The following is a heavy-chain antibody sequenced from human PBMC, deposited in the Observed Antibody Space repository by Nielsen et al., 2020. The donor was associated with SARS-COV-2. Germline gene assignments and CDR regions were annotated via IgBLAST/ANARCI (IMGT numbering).Heavy chain of an antibody. J-gene: IGHJ5*02. D-gene: IGHD2-15*01. CDR1: GGSISSGGYY. V-gene: IGHV4-31*01. CDR2: INYSGST. CDR3: AVEPASFCSGGSCYGGNWFDP. Sequence: SETLSLTCTVSGGSISSGGYYWSWIRQPPGKGLEWIGYINYSGSTYYNPSLKSPVTISVDTSKNQFSLKLSSVTAADTAVYYCAVEPASFCSGGSCYGGNWFDPWGQGTLVTVSS.